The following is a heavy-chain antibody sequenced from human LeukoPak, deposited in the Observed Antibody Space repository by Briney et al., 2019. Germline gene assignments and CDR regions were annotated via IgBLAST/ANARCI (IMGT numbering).Heavy chain of an antibody. CDR2: FDPEDGET. D-gene: IGHD3-9*01. J-gene: IGHJ3*02. V-gene: IGHV1-24*01. CDR1: GYTLTELS. CDR3: ARDPVRYFDWLSLGAYSAFDI. Sequence: ASVKVSCKVSGYTLTELSMHWVRQAPGKGLEWMGGFDPEDGETIYAQKFQGRVTMTEDTSTDTAYMELRSLRSDDTAVYYCARDPVRYFDWLSLGAYSAFDIWGQGTMVTVSS.